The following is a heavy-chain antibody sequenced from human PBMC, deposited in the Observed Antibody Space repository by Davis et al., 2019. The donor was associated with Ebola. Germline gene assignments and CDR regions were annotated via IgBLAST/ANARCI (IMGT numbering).Heavy chain of an antibody. J-gene: IGHJ6*02. CDR2: ISYDGSNK. CDR1: GFTFSSYG. CDR3: AKVSAGDYYYYGMGV. D-gene: IGHD4-17*01. Sequence: GESLKISCAASGFTFSSYGMHWVRQAPGKGLEWVAVISYDGSNKYYADSVKGRFTISRDNSKNTLYLQMNSLRAEDTAVYYCAKVSAGDYYYYGMGVWGQGTTVTVSS. V-gene: IGHV3-30*18.